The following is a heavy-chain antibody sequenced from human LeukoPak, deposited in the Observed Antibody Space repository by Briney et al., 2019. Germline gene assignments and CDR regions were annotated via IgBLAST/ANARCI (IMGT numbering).Heavy chain of an antibody. J-gene: IGHJ6*02. V-gene: IGHV1-18*01. CDR1: GYTFTNYG. CDR3: ARTTIRVDCGGDCYSPYYYYGMDV. D-gene: IGHD2-21*02. CDR2: ISTYNENT. Sequence: GASVKVSCKVSGYTFTNYGISWVRQAPGQGLEWMGWISTYNENTNYAQKLQGRVTMTTDTSTGTAYMELRSLRSDDTAVYYCARTTIRVDCGGDCYSPYYYYGMDVWGQGTTVTVSS.